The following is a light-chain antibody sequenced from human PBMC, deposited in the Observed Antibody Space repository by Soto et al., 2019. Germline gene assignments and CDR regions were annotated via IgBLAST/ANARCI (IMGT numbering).Light chain of an antibody. CDR1: TSNVGTYKF. CDR3: CSYTGRITYV. V-gene: IGLV2-23*01. J-gene: IGLJ1*01. Sequence: QSALTQPASVSGSPGQSITISCTGTTSNVGTYKFVSWYQYHPGKAPKLIIYEGSKRPSGVSSRFSGSKSGNTASLTISGLQADDDGDYYCCSYTGRITYVFGTGTKVTVL. CDR2: EGS.